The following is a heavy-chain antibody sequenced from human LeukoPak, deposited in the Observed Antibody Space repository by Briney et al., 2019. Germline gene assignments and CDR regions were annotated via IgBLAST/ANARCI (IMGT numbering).Heavy chain of an antibody. V-gene: IGHV5-51*01. CDR2: IYPDDSDI. J-gene: IGHJ4*02. D-gene: IGHD6-19*01. CDR3: ARRVGSYSSGWYY. Sequence: GESLKISCKGSGYSFANYWIGWARQMPGKGLEWMGIIYPDDSDIRYSPSFQGQVTISADKSINTAYPQWTSLKASDTAMYYCARRVGSYSSGWYYWGQGTLVTVSS. CDR1: GYSFANYW.